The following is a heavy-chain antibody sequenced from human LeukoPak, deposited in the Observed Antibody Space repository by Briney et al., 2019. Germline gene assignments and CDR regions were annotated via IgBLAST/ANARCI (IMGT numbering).Heavy chain of an antibody. Sequence: ASVKVSCKASGYTFTSYDINWVRQATGQGLEWMGWMNPNSGNTGYAQKFQGRVTMTRNTSISTAYMELSSLRSEDTAVYYCARESPLATISHDAFDIWGQGTMVTVSS. CDR1: GYTFTSYD. D-gene: IGHD5-24*01. CDR3: ARESPLATISHDAFDI. CDR2: MNPNSGNT. J-gene: IGHJ3*02. V-gene: IGHV1-8*01.